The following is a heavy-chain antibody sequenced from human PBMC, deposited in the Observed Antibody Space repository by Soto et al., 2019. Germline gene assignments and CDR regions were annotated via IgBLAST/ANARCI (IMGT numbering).Heavy chain of an antibody. Sequence: GESLKISCKGSGYSFTSYWIGWVRQMPGKGLEWMGIIYPGDSDTRYSPSFQGQVTISADKSISTAYLQWSSLKASDTAMYYCARTLDYGDYVGAFDIWGQVTMVTVSS. CDR3: ARTLDYGDYVGAFDI. D-gene: IGHD4-17*01. V-gene: IGHV5-51*01. CDR2: IYPGDSDT. CDR1: GYSFTSYW. J-gene: IGHJ3*02.